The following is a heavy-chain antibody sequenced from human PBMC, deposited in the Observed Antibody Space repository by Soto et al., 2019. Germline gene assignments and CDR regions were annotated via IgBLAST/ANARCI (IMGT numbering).Heavy chain of an antibody. CDR3: ARSYDSSGYVDY. D-gene: IGHD3-22*01. CDR2: IDWDDDK. J-gene: IGHJ4*02. Sequence: SGPTLVNPTPPLTLTCTLSGFSLSTSGMRVSWIRQPPGKALEWLARIDWDDDKFYSTSLKTRLTISKDTSKNQVVLTMTNMDPVDTATYYCARSYDSSGYVDYWGQGTLVTVSS. V-gene: IGHV2-70*04. CDR1: GFSLSTSGMR.